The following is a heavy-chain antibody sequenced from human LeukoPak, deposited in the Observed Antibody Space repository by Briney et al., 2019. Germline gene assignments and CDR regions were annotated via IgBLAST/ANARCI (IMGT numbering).Heavy chain of an antibody. CDR1: GFTFSRYW. D-gene: IGHD6-19*01. J-gene: IGHJ4*02. V-gene: IGHV3-7*01. CDR3: ARDSDSGGWYGFGS. CDR2: IKQDGSEI. Sequence: GGSLRLSCAASGFTFSRYWMNWVRQAPGMGLEWLANIKQDGSEIRYVDSVKGRFTISRDSAKNSLYLQMNSLRAEDTAVYYCARDSDSGGWYGFGSWGQGTLVTVSS.